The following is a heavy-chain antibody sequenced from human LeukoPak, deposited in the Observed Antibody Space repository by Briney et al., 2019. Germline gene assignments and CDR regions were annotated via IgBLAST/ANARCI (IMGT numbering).Heavy chain of an antibody. V-gene: IGHV4-34*01. Sequence: PSETLSLTCAVYGGSFSGYYWSWIRQPPGKGLEWIGDINHGGYTNYNPSLKSRVTISIDTSKNQFSLNLRSGTAADTAVYYCARVYSSSWVSSRRHYYYYMDVWGKGTTVTVSS. CDR3: ARVYSSSWVSSRRHYYYYMDV. CDR1: GGSFSGYY. D-gene: IGHD6-13*01. CDR2: INHGGYT. J-gene: IGHJ6*03.